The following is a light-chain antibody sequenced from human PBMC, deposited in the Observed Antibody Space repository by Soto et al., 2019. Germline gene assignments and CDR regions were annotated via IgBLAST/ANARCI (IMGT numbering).Light chain of an antibody. Sequence: QSALTQPASVSGSPGQSITISCTGTSSDVGGYNYVSWYQQHPGKAPKLMIYDVSNRPSGVSNRFSGSKSGNTASLTISGLQAEDVSIYYCSSYTSSTILSFFEIGTKVT. V-gene: IGLV2-14*01. CDR2: DVS. J-gene: IGLJ1*01. CDR3: SSYTSSTILSF. CDR1: SSDVGGYNY.